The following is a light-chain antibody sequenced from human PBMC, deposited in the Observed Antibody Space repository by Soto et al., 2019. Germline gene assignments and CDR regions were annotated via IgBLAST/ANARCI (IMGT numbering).Light chain of an antibody. CDR1: HTITNY. CDR3: QRSYSTPPT. V-gene: IGKV1-39*01. CDR2: AAS. J-gene: IGKJ1*01. Sequence: DIQMTQSPSSLSASVGDRVTITCRAGHTITNYLNWYQQRPGKAPKLLIYAASSLQSGVPSRFRGSASETDFTHTITSLQPEDVSKYFCQRSYSTPPTFGQGTKVEI.